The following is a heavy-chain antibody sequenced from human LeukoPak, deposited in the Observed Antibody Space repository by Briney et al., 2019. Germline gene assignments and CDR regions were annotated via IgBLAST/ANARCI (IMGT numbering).Heavy chain of an antibody. CDR1: GYTFTSYY. D-gene: IGHD3-22*01. CDR3: ARDLNGDDSSGYYYSPAGAFDY. Sequence: ASVKVSCKASGYTFTSYYMHWVRQAPGQGLEWMGIINPSGGSTSYAQKFQGRVTMTRDTSTSTVYMELSSLRSEDTAVYYCARDLNGDDSSGYYYSPAGAFDYWGQGTLVTVSS. CDR2: INPSGGST. J-gene: IGHJ4*02. V-gene: IGHV1-46*01.